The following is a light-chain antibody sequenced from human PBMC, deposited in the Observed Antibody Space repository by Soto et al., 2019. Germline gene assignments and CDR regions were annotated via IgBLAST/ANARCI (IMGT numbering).Light chain of an antibody. Sequence: EIVLTQSPATLSLSPGERATLSCRASQNVRSYLAWYQQKPGQAPRLLIHDASSRATGIPDRFSGSGSGTDFPLTHSSLVHEDSAVYYCQQRTNWPTSPFGQATRREIK. V-gene: IGKV3-11*01. CDR1: QNVRSY. CDR3: QQRTNWPTSP. CDR2: DAS. J-gene: IGKJ5*01.